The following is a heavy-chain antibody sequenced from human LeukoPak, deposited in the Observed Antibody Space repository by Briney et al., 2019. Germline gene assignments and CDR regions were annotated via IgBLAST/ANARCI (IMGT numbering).Heavy chain of an antibody. CDR3: AKDLSPLRLGELSFAYYYDSSGYP. V-gene: IGHV3-30*18. J-gene: IGHJ1*01. CDR1: GFTFSSYG. D-gene: IGHD3-22*01. CDR2: ISYDGSNK. Sequence: GRSLRLSCAASGFTFSSYGMHWVRQAPGKGLEWVAVISYDGSNKYYADSVKGRFTISRDNSKNTLYLQMNSLRAEDTAVYYCAKDLSPLRLGELSFAYYYDSSGYPGGQGTPVTVSS.